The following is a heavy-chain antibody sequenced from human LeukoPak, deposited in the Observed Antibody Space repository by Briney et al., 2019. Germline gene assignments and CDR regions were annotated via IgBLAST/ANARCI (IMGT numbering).Heavy chain of an antibody. CDR3: VKDFWPARDGGGYYSPFEY. Sequence: GGSLRLSCAASGFPFSEYSMNWVRQAPGKGLEWVSGISANGDTTYYVDSVRGRFTISRDNSKNSVFLQMNSLRDADTAVYYCVKDFWPARDGGGYYSPFEYWGEGTLVTVSS. V-gene: IGHV3-23*01. D-gene: IGHD3-22*01. CDR2: ISANGDTT. CDR1: GFPFSEYS. J-gene: IGHJ4*02.